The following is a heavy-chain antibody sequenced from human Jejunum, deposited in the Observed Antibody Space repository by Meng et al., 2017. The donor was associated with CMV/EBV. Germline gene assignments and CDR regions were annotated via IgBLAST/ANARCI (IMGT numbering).Heavy chain of an antibody. CDR3: VGLLTGYNSHY. J-gene: IGHJ4*02. CDR1: GFTFSDAA. CDR2: ISGDGDSA. Sequence: EVQLLESGGGLVQPGGSLRVSCAASGFTFSDAAMSWIRQAPGKGLQWVSAISGDGDSAVYADFMKDRFTISRDNSKNTVYLQMNSLRAEDTAVYYCVGLLTGYNSHYWGQGTMVTV. V-gene: IGHV3-23*01. D-gene: IGHD3-9*01.